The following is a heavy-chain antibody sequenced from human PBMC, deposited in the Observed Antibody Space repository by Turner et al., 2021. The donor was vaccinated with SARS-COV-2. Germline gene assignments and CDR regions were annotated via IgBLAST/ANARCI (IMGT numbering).Heavy chain of an antibody. J-gene: IGHJ4*02. CDR1: GGTCSSYP. Sequence: QVQLVQSGAAVKKPGSSVKVSCKASGGTCSSYPISWVRQAPGQGLEWMGRIIPIVGVANYAQKFQGRVTITADKSTSTAYMELSSLRSEDTAVYYCARINSGGFDYWGQGTLVTVSS. V-gene: IGHV1-69*04. CDR3: ARINSGGFDY. D-gene: IGHD3-10*01. CDR2: IIPIVGVA.